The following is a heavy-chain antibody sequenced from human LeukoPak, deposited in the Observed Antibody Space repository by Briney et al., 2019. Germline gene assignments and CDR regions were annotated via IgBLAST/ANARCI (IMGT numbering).Heavy chain of an antibody. Sequence: PGKSLRLSVVVSGFNLSSVVMTWVRQAPGKGLEWVPVISYDGTTKYYADSVKGRFTISRDIPKNTLDLQMNSVRAEDTAVYYCARDGRSDSGSPFYFFDFWGRGTLVTVSS. CDR2: ISYDGTTK. CDR3: ARDGRSDSGSPFYFFDF. J-gene: IGHJ4*02. D-gene: IGHD3-10*01. CDR1: GFNLSSVV. V-gene: IGHV3-30*04.